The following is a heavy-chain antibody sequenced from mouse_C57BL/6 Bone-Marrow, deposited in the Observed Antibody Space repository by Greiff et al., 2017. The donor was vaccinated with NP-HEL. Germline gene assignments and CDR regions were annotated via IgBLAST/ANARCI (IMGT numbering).Heavy chain of an antibody. V-gene: IGHV1-18*01. CDR1: GYTFTDYN. CDR3: ARSGLYYYGSPWYFDV. D-gene: IGHD1-1*01. J-gene: IGHJ1*03. Sequence: VQLQQSGPELVKPGASVKIPCKASGYTFTDYNMDWVKQSHGKSLEWIGDINPNNGGTIYNQKFKGKATLTVDKSSSTAYMELRSLTSEDTAVYYCARSGLYYYGSPWYFDVWGTGTTVTVSS. CDR2: INPNNGGT.